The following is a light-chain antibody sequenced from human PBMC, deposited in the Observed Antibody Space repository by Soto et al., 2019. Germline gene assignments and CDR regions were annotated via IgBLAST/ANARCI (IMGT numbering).Light chain of an antibody. CDR3: QQKYSSPPWT. V-gene: IGKV1-39*01. J-gene: IGKJ2*02. CDR1: QSINNY. CDR2: AAS. Sequence: DIQMTQSPSSLSASVGDRVTITCRASQSINNYLNWYQQKPGKAPKVLIYAASSLQCGVPSGFSGSGSGTNFTLTISSLQPEGFATHFCQQKYSSPPWTSGQGTKLEIK.